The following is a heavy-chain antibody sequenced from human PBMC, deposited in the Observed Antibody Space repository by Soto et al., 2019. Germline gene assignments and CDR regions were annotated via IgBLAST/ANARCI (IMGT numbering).Heavy chain of an antibody. Sequence: GGSLRLSCAASGFTVSSNYMSWVRQAPGKGLEWVSVIYSGGSTYYADSVKGRFTISRDNSKNTLYLQMNSLRAEDTAVYYCAREVGFLEWVGPDLRRDMDVWGKGTTVTVSS. CDR2: IYSGGST. CDR3: AREVGFLEWVGPDLRRDMDV. V-gene: IGHV3-66*01. J-gene: IGHJ6*03. D-gene: IGHD3-3*01. CDR1: GFTVSSNY.